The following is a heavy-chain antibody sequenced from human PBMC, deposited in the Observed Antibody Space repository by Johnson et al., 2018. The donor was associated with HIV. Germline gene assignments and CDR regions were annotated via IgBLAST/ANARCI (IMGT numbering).Heavy chain of an antibody. V-gene: IGHV3-NL1*01. CDR2: IYSGGST. J-gene: IGHJ3*02. D-gene: IGHD1-26*01. CDR1: GFTFSSYG. Sequence: QVQLVESGGGVVQPGGSLRLSCAASGFTFSSYGMHWVRQAPGKGLEWVSVIYSGGSTYYADSVKGRFTISRDNSKNTLYLQMNSLGAEDTAVYYCARDRRGATIDDAFDIWGQGTMVTVSS. CDR3: ARDRRGATIDDAFDI.